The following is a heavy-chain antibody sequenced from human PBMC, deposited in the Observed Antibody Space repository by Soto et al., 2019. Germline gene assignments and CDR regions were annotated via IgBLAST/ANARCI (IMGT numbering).Heavy chain of an antibody. CDR1: GYTFTSYY. D-gene: IGHD5-18*01. V-gene: IGHV1-46*01. CDR3: ARDDTAMAPDY. J-gene: IGHJ4*02. Sequence: ASVKVSCTASGYTFTSYYMHWVRQAPGQGLEWMGIINPSGGSTSYAQKFQGRVTMTRDTSTSTVYMELSGLRSEDTAVYYCARDDTAMAPDYWGQGTLVTVSS. CDR2: INPSGGST.